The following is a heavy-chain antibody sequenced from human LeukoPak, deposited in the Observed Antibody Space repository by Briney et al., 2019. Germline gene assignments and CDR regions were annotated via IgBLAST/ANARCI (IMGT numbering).Heavy chain of an antibody. D-gene: IGHD6-13*01. CDR2: ISAYNGNT. CDR1: GYSFTIYC. CDR3: ERDHSSSGQLFDY. J-gene: IGHJ4*02. V-gene: IGHV1-18*01. Sequence: SVKVSCKASGYSFTIYCFIWVRQAAGQGLDGMGWISAYNGNTNYAQKFQVRVTITTDTSTSTAYMELRGLSSDETAVYYCERDHSSSGQLFDYWGQGTLVTVSS.